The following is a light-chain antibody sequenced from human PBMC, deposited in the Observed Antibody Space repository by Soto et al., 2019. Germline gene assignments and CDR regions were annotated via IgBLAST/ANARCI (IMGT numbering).Light chain of an antibody. CDR2: GNS. V-gene: IGLV1-40*01. Sequence: QSALTQPPSVSGAPGQRVTISCTGSSSNIGAGYDVHWYQQLPGTAPKLLIYGNSNRPSGVPDRFSGSKSGTSASLAITGLQAEDEADYYCQSYDSSLSGRPHVVFGGGTKVTVL. J-gene: IGLJ2*01. CDR1: SSNIGAGYD. CDR3: QSYDSSLSGRPHVV.